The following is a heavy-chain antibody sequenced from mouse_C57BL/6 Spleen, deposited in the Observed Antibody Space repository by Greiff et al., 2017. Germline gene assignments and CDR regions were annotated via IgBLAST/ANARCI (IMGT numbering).Heavy chain of an antibody. CDR3: ARDYDYDAGFFDY. CDR1: GYTFTDYN. V-gene: IGHV1-18*01. CDR2: INPNNGGT. Sequence: VQLQQPGPELVKPGASVKLPCKASGYTFTDYNMDWVKQSHGKSLVWIGVINPNNGGTIYNQKFKCKATLTVDKSSSTNYMELRSLTSEYTAVYYCARDYDYDAGFFDYWGQGTTLTVSS. J-gene: IGHJ2*01. D-gene: IGHD2-4*01.